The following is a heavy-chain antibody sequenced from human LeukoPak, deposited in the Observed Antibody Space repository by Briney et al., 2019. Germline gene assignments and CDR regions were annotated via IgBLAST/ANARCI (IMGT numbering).Heavy chain of an antibody. V-gene: IGHV3-30-3*01. CDR3: ARVPGEDCSSTSCYMNYYYYMDV. Sequence: GRSLRLSCAASGFTFSNYAMHWVRQAPGKGLEWVVVTSYDGSNKYYADSVKGRFTISRDNSKNTLYLQMNSLRAEDTAVYYCARVPGEDCSSTSCYMNYYYYMDVWGKGTTVTVSS. J-gene: IGHJ6*03. CDR1: GFTFSNYA. D-gene: IGHD2-2*02. CDR2: TSYDGSNK.